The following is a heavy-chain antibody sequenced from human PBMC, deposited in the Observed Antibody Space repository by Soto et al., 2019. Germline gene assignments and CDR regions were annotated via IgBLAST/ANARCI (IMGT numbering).Heavy chain of an antibody. Sequence: WTWIRQHPGKGLEWIGYIYYSGSTYYNPSLKSRLTMSVDTSKNQFSLKLSSVTAADTAIYYCARERSNFFDSWGQGTLVTVSS. V-gene: IGHV4-31*02. J-gene: IGHJ4*02. CDR3: ARERSNFFDS. CDR2: IYYSGST.